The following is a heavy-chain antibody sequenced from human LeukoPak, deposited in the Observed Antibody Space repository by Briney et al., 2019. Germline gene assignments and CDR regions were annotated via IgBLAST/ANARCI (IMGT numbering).Heavy chain of an antibody. Sequence: ASVKVSCKASGYTFTNYYIHWVRQAPGQGLEWPGIINPSGGSTSYAQKFQGRVTMTRDTSTSTVYMELSSLRSEDTAVYYCAREGPYSDSSRSRFDYWGQGTLVTVSS. J-gene: IGHJ4*02. CDR1: GYTFTNYY. CDR3: AREGPYSDSSRSRFDY. CDR2: INPSGGST. D-gene: IGHD6-6*01. V-gene: IGHV1-46*01.